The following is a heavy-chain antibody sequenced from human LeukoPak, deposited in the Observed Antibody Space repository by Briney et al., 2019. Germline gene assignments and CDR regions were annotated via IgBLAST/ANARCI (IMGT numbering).Heavy chain of an antibody. D-gene: IGHD6-13*01. V-gene: IGHV3-30-3*01. J-gene: IGHJ3*02. CDR3: ARVKQPNAFDI. CDR1: GFTFSSYA. Sequence: PGGSLRLSCAASGFTFSSYAMHWVRQAPGKGLEWVAVISYDGSNKYHADSVKGRFTISRDNSKNTLYLQMNSLRAEDTAVYYCARVKQPNAFDIWGQGTMVTVSS. CDR2: ISYDGSNK.